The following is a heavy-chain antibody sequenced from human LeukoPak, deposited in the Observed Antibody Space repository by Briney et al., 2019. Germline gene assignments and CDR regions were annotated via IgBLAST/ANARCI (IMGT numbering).Heavy chain of an antibody. V-gene: IGHV3-64*01. J-gene: IGHJ6*02. CDR2: ISSNGGST. CDR1: GFTFSNYA. Sequence: GGSLRLSCAASGFTFSNYAMHWVRQAPGKGLEYVSAISSNGGSTYYANSVKGRFTISRDNSKNTLYLQMGSLRAEDMAVYYCARDGGSGSYPYYYYYYGMDVWGQGTTVTVSS. CDR3: ARDGGSGSYPYYYYYYGMDV. D-gene: IGHD3-10*01.